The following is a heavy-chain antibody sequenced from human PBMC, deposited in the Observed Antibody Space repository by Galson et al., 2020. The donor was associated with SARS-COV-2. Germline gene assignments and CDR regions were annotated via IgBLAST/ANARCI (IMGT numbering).Heavy chain of an antibody. J-gene: IGHJ6*02. V-gene: IGHV3-30-3*01. CDR2: ISYDGSNK. CDR1: GFTFSSYA. D-gene: IGHD1-26*01. Sequence: GGSLRLSCAASGFTFSSYAMHWVRQAPGKGLEWVAVISYDGSNKYYADSVKGRFTISRDNSKNTLYLQMNSLRAEDTAVYYCARAGSGTYYDGMDVWGQGTTVTVSS. CDR3: ARAGSGTYYDGMDV.